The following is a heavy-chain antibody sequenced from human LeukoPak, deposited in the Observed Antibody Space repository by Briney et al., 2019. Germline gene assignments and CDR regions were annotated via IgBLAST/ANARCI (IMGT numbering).Heavy chain of an antibody. D-gene: IGHD1-26*01. J-gene: IGHJ4*02. CDR1: GFTFSSYA. V-gene: IGHV3-23*01. CDR2: ISGSGGST. CDR3: AKANSGSYGIDY. Sequence: GGSLGLSCAASGFTFSSYAMSWVRQAPGKGLEWVSAISGSGGSTYYADSVKGRFTISRDNSKNTLYLQMNSLRAEDTAVYYCAKANSGSYGIDYWGQGTLVTVSS.